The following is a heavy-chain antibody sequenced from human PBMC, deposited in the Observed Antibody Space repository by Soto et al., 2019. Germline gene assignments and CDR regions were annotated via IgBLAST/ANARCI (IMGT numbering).Heavy chain of an antibody. CDR1: GYTFTNHG. CDR3: ARMVRGSKIDYYYYMDV. Sequence: QVELVQSGVEVKKPGASVKVSWKASGYTFTNHGLSWVRQAPGQGLEWMGWISASNGDTNYAQKFLGRVTVTTDTSTSTGYMELRSLKSEDTAVYYCARMVRGSKIDYYYYMDVWGKGTTVTVSS. CDR2: ISASNGDT. D-gene: IGHD3-10*01. V-gene: IGHV1-18*04. J-gene: IGHJ6*03.